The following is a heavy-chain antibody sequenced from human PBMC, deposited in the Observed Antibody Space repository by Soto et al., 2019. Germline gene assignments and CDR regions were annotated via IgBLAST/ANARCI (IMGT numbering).Heavy chain of an antibody. V-gene: IGHV3-33*01. CDR3: ARDPCSGGSCYLDY. CDR2: IWYDGSNK. CDR1: GFTFSSYG. Sequence: QVQLVESGGGVVQPGRSLRLSCAASGFTFSSYGMYWVRQAPGKGLEWVAVIWYDGSNKYYADSVKGRFTISRDNSKNTLYLQMNSLRAEDTAVYYCARDPCSGGSCYLDYWGQGTLVTVSS. J-gene: IGHJ4*02. D-gene: IGHD2-15*01.